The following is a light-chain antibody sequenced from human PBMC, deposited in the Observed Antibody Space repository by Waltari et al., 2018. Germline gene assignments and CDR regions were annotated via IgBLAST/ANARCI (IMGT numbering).Light chain of an antibody. Sequence: QSVLTQPPSASGTPGQRVTISCSGSSSNIGSNYLSWYQQLPGAAPKLLIYRNNQRPSGVPDRFSCSKSGTSASLAISGLRSEDEADYYCAAWDDSLSGRVFGGGTKLTVL. CDR3: AAWDDSLSGRV. CDR2: RNN. J-gene: IGLJ3*02. CDR1: SSNIGSNY. V-gene: IGLV1-47*01.